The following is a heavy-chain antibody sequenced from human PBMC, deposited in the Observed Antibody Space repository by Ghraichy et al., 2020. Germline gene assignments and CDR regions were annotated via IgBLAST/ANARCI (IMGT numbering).Heavy chain of an antibody. CDR1: GFTFSSYG. J-gene: IGHJ4*02. D-gene: IGHD1-26*01. V-gene: IGHV3-30*18. CDR2: ISYDGSNK. CDR3: AKLWLLDY. Sequence: GGSLRLSCAASGFTFSSYGMHWVRQAPGKGLEWVAVISYDGSNKYYADSVKGRFTISRDNSKNTLYLQMNILRAEDTAVYYCAKLWLLDYWGQGTLVTVSS.